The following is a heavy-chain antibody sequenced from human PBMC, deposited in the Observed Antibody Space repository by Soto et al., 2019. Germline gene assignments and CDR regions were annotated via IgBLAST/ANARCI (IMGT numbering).Heavy chain of an antibody. D-gene: IGHD3-22*01. Sequence: PSETLSLTCTVSGGSISSYYWSWIRQPAGKGLEWIGRIYTSGSTNYNPSLKSRVTMSVDTSKNQFSLKLSSVTAADTAVYYCARVLGYYDSSGYPHNWFDPWGQGTLVTVSS. CDR1: GGSISSYY. J-gene: IGHJ5*02. V-gene: IGHV4-4*07. CDR2: IYTSGST. CDR3: ARVLGYYDSSGYPHNWFDP.